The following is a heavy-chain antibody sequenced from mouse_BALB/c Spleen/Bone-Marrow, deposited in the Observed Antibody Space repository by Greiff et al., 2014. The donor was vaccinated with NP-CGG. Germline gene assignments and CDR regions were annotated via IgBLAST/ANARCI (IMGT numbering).Heavy chain of an antibody. D-gene: IGHD2-10*01. CDR1: GFAFSSYD. CDR2: ISSGGSYT. Sequence: EVKVEESGGGLVKPGGSLKLSCAASGFAFSSYDMSWVRQTPEKRLEWVATISSGGSYTYYPDSVKGRFTISRDNARNTLYLQMSSLRSEDTALYYCARHRAAYYGNLYAMDYWGQGTSVTVSS. J-gene: IGHJ4*01. CDR3: ARHRAAYYGNLYAMDY. V-gene: IGHV5-9*02.